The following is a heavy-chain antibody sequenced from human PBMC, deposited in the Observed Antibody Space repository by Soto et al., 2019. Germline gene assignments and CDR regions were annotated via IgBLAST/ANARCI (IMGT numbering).Heavy chain of an antibody. Sequence: QLQLQESGSGLVKPSQTLSLTCAVSGGSISSGGYSWSWIRQPPGKGLEWIGYIYHSGSTYYNPSLKSRVTISVDRSKNQFSLKLSSVTAADTAVYYCARSTLRYYYGSGSFYGMDVWGQGTTVTVSS. CDR1: GGSISSGGYS. V-gene: IGHV4-30-2*01. D-gene: IGHD3-10*01. J-gene: IGHJ6*02. CDR2: IYHSGST. CDR3: ARSTLRYYYGSGSFYGMDV.